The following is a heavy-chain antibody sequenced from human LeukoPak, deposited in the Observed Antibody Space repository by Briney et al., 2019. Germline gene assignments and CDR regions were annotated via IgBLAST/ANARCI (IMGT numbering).Heavy chain of an antibody. V-gene: IGHV3-23*01. CDR2: ISSSGGST. J-gene: IGHJ4*02. CDR1: GFTFSIYS. D-gene: IGHD3/OR15-3a*01. CDR3: AKVRTGHYFDY. Sequence: GGSLRLSCAASGFTFSIYSMNWVRQAPGKGLEWVSSISSSGGSTYYADSVKGQFTISRDSSKNTLYLQMNSLRAEDTAVYYCAKVRTGHYFDYWGQGTLVTVSS.